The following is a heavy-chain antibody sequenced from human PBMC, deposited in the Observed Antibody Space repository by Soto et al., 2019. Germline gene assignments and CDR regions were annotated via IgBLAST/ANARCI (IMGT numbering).Heavy chain of an antibody. CDR1: GFTFSSCA. V-gene: IGHV3-30-3*01. D-gene: IGHD6-13*01. CDR2: ISYDGSNK. CDR3: ARDTAAARTGPFDY. Sequence: GGSLRLSCAASGFTFSSCAMGWVRQAPGKGLEWVAVISYDGSNKYYADSVKGRFTISRDNSKNTLYLQMNSLRAEDTAVYYCARDTAAARTGPFDYWGQGTLVTVSS. J-gene: IGHJ4*02.